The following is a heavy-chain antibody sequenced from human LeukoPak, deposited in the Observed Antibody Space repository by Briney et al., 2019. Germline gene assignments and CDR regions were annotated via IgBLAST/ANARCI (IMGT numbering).Heavy chain of an antibody. CDR1: GFTFSSYA. D-gene: IGHD6-13*01. J-gene: IGHJ4*02. V-gene: IGHV3-30*03. CDR3: SRTAAAGKVY. Sequence: PGGSLRLSCAASGFTFSSYAMHWVRQAPGKGLEWVAVISYDGSNKYYADSVKGRFTISRDNSKNTLYLQMNSLRAEDTAVYYCSRTAAAGKVYWGQGTLVTVSS. CDR2: ISYDGSNK.